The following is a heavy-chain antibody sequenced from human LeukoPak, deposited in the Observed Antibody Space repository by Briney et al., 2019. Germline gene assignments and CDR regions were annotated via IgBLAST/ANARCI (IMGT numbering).Heavy chain of an antibody. CDR2: ISSSGSTI. J-gene: IGHJ4*02. CDR1: GFTFSSYE. D-gene: IGHD1-1*01. V-gene: IGHV3-48*03. Sequence: GGSLRLSCAASGFTFSSYEMNWVRQAPGKGLEWVSYISSSGSTIYYADSVKGRFIISRDNAKNSLYLQMNSLRAEDTAVYYCARDLPERRYYFDYWGQGTLVTVSS. CDR3: ARDLPERRYYFDY.